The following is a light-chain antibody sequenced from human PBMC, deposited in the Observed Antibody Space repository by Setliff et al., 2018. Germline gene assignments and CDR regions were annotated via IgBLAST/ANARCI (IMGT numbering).Light chain of an antibody. CDR1: SSNIGSNT. J-gene: IGLJ1*01. CDR3: AAWDDSLNGRV. CDR2: SNN. V-gene: IGLV1-44*01. Sequence: QSVLTQPPSASGTPGQRVTISCSGSSSNIGSNTVNWYQQLPGTAPKLLINSNNQRPSGVPDRFSGSKSGTSASLAISGPQSEDEADYYCAAWDDSLNGRVFGTGTKVTVL.